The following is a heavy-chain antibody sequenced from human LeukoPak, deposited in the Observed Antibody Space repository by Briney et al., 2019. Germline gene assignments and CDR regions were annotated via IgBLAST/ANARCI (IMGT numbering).Heavy chain of an antibody. Sequence: GGSLRLSCAASGFSVTDDYMIWVRQAPGKGLEWVSVIYSGTTTYYADSVKGRFTISRDNSKNTLYLQMNGLRVEDTAVYYCVRVSGVAVAGDYWGQGTLVTVSS. CDR1: GFSVTDDY. CDR2: IYSGTTT. J-gene: IGHJ4*02. D-gene: IGHD6-19*01. V-gene: IGHV3-66*01. CDR3: VRVSGVAVAGDY.